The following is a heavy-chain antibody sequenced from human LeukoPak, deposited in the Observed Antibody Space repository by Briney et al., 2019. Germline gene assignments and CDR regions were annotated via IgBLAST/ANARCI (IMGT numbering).Heavy chain of an antibody. CDR1: GFSFNTYT. CDR2: ISGSGGST. V-gene: IGHV3-23*01. J-gene: IGHJ4*02. Sequence: GGSLRLSCAASGFSFNTYTMNWVRQAPGKGLEWVSAISGSGGSTYYAHSVKGRFTISRDNSKNTLFLQMNGLRAEDTAVYYCAKQSYSSDFDYWGQGTLVTVSS. CDR3: AKQSYSSDFDY. D-gene: IGHD1-26*01.